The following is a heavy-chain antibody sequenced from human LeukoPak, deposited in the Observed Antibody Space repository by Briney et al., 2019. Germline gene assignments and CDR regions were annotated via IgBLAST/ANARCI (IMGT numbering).Heavy chain of an antibody. CDR1: GGSIGSRSYY. D-gene: IGHD2-21*02. J-gene: IGHJ6*03. CDR3: ARTYCGGDCRGYYYHYYMDV. V-gene: IGHV4-61*02. Sequence: PSETLSLTCTVSGGSIGSRSYYWNWIRQPAGKGLEWIGRFYTSGSTNYNPSLKSRVTISVDTSKNQFSLKLSSVTAADTAVYYCARTYCGGDCRGYYYHYYMDVWGKGTTVTISS. CDR2: FYTSGST.